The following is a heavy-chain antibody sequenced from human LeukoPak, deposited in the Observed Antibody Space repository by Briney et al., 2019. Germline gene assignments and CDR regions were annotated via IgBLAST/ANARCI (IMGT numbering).Heavy chain of an antibody. CDR2: IIPIFGTA. CDR1: GGTFSNFA. Sequence: ASVKVSCKASGGTFSNFAISWVRQAPGQGLEWLGGIIPIFGTAKYAQKVQGRVAMSTDESKSTAYMELSSLRSEDSAIYYCARQGGITVFGVAQPGGAFDIWGQGTMVSVSS. V-gene: IGHV1-69*05. CDR3: ARQGGITVFGVAQPGGAFDI. J-gene: IGHJ3*02. D-gene: IGHD3-3*01.